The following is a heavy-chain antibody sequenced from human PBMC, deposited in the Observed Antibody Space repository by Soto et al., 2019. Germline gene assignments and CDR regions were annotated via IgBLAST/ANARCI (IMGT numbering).Heavy chain of an antibody. CDR2: VHYSGTT. J-gene: IGHJ4*02. CDR3: ARGTALIYGDYPGAGYFDF. Sequence: QLQLQESGPRLVKSSETLSLTCTVSGGSISSYYWRWIRQSPGRGLEWIGYVHYSGTTNYNPSLKSRVVTSLDSSKMYTFFILNSVTAADTAVYYCARGTALIYGDYPGAGYFDFWGQGIQVTVSS. D-gene: IGHD4-17*01. V-gene: IGHV4-59*01. CDR1: GGSISSYY.